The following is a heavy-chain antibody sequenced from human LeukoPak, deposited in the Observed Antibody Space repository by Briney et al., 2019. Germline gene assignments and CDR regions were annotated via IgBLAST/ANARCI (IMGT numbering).Heavy chain of an antibody. D-gene: IGHD4-17*01. Sequence: GASVKVSCKACGYTFTSYYMHWVRQAPGQGLEWMGIINPSGGSTSYAQKFQGRVTMTRYMSTSTVYMELSSLRSEDTAVYYCAKGGLRKVDAFDIWGQGTMVTVSS. CDR1: GYTFTSYY. CDR3: AKGGLRKVDAFDI. J-gene: IGHJ3*02. CDR2: INPSGGST. V-gene: IGHV1-46*01.